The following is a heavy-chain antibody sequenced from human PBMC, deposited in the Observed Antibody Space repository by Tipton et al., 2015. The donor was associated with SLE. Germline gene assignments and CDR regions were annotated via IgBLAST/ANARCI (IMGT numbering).Heavy chain of an antibody. J-gene: IGHJ1*01. D-gene: IGHD3-22*01. CDR1: GGSISSHY. Sequence: TLSLTCTVSGGSISSHYWSWIRQPPGKGLEWIGYIYYSGSTNYNPSLKSRVTISVDTSKNQFSLKLSSVTAADTAVYYCASDTSGYYSFQHWGQGTLVTVSS. CDR2: IYYSGST. V-gene: IGHV4-59*11. CDR3: ASDTSGYYSFQH.